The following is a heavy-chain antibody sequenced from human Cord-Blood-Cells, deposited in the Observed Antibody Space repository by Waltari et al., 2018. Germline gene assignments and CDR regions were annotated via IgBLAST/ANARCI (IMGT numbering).Heavy chain of an antibody. J-gene: IGHJ4*02. Sequence: QVQLQESGPGLVKPSETLSLTCTVSGGSVSSGSYYWSWIRQPPGKGLEWIGYIYYSGSTNYNPCRKSRVTISVDASKNRFSLKLGSVTGGDTAVYYCAREGMWDTGTSMGDYWGQGTLVTVSS. D-gene: IGHD1-7*01. CDR1: GGSVSSGSYY. CDR2: IYYSGST. V-gene: IGHV4-61*01. CDR3: AREGMWDTGTSMGDY.